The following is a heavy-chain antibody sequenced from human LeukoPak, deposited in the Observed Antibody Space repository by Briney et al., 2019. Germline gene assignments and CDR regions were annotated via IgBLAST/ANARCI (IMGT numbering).Heavy chain of an antibody. D-gene: IGHD3-10*01. CDR2: IYYSGST. CDR1: GGSISSYY. J-gene: IGHJ6*03. V-gene: IGHV4-59*08. Sequence: SETLSLTCTVSGGSISSYYWSWIRQPPGKGLEWIGYIYYSGSTNYNPSLKSRVTVSVDTSKNQFSLKLSSVTAADTAVYYCARVRYYYYYYMDVWGKGTTVTVSS. CDR3: ARVRYYYYYYMDV.